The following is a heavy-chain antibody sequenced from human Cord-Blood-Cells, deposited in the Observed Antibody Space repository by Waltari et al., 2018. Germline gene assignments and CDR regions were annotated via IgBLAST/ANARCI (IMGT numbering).Heavy chain of an antibody. D-gene: IGHD3-9*01. V-gene: IGHV3-23*01. CDR2: ISGSGGSK. J-gene: IGHJ4*02. Sequence: EVQLLESGGCLVQPGGSLRLSCAASGFTFSSYSLCWFRQAPGKGLEWVSAISGSGGSKYYADSVKGRFTISRDNSKNTLYLQMNSLRAEDTAVYYCAKDILTGYYPNWGQGTLVTVSS. CDR1: GFTFSSYS. CDR3: AKDILTGYYPN.